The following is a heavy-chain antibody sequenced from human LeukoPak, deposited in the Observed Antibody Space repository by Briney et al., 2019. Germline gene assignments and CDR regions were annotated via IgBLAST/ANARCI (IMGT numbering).Heavy chain of an antibody. V-gene: IGHV1-46*01. CDR2: INPSGGST. Sequence: ASVKVSYKASGYTFTSYYMHWVRQAPGQGLEWMGIINPSGGSTSYAQKFQGRVTMTRDTSTSTVYMELSSLRSEDTAVYYCASSTYGDSYFDYRGQGTLVTVSS. J-gene: IGHJ4*02. CDR3: ASSTYGDSYFDY. D-gene: IGHD4-17*01. CDR1: GYTFTSYY.